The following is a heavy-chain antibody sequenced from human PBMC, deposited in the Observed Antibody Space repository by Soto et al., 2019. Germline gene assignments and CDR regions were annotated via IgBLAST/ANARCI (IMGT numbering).Heavy chain of an antibody. J-gene: IGHJ4*02. Sequence: GGSLRLSCAASGFTFSSYGMHWVRQAPGKGLEWVAVISYDGSNKYYADSVKGRFTISRDNSKNTLYLQMNSLRAEDTAVYYCAKVMFGPYDSSGYYGEGVDYWGQGTLVTVSS. CDR1: GFTFSSYG. CDR3: AKVMFGPYDSSGYYGEGVDY. V-gene: IGHV3-30*18. CDR2: ISYDGSNK. D-gene: IGHD3-22*01.